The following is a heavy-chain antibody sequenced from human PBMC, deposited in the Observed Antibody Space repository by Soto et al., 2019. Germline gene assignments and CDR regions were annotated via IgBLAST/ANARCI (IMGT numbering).Heavy chain of an antibody. CDR3: AKGSMVRPTVYFDY. J-gene: IGHJ4*02. D-gene: IGHD3-10*01. CDR2: ISGSGGST. Sequence: VGSLRLSCAASGFTFSSYAMSWVRQAPGKGLEWVSAISGSGGSTYYADSVKGRFTISRDNSKNTLYLQMNSLRAEDTAVYYCAKGSMVRPTVYFDYWGQGTLVTVSS. CDR1: GFTFSSYA. V-gene: IGHV3-23*01.